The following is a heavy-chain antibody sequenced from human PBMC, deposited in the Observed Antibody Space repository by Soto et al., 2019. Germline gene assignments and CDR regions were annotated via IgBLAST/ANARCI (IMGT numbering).Heavy chain of an antibody. CDR2: IYSGGST. Sequence: GGSLRLSCAASGFTVSSNYMSWVRQAPGKGLEWVSVIYSGGSTYYADSVKGRFTISRDNSKNTLYLQMNSLRAEDTAVYYCASHPERVHSSTLVGRSANGYWGQGTLVTVSS. D-gene: IGHD6-13*01. V-gene: IGHV3-66*04. J-gene: IGHJ4*02. CDR1: GFTVSSNY. CDR3: ASHPERVHSSTLVGRSANGY.